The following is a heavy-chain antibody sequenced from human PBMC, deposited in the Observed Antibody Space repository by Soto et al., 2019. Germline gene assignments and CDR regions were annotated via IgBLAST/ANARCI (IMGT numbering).Heavy chain of an antibody. CDR2: ISSNGGST. CDR3: ARANIFYGGPIFYYYGMDV. Sequence: GSLRLSCAASGFTFSSYAMHWVRQAPGKGLEYVSAISSNGGSTYYANSVKGRFTISRDNSKNTLYLQMGSLRAEDMAVYYCARANIFYGGPIFYYYGMDVWGQGTTVTVSS. V-gene: IGHV3-64*01. CDR1: GFTFSSYA. D-gene: IGHD3-10*01. J-gene: IGHJ6*02.